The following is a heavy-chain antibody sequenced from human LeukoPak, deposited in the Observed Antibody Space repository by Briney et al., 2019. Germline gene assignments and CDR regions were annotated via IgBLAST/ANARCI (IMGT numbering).Heavy chain of an antibody. CDR1: GFTFSSYS. V-gene: IGHV3-21*01. D-gene: IGHD3-22*01. J-gene: IGHJ4*02. CDR2: ISSSSSYK. CDR3: ARADINYYDSSGYGDY. Sequence: GGSLRLSCAASGFTFSSYSMNWVRQAPGKGLEWVSSISSSSSYKYYADSVKGRFTISRDNAKNSLYLQMNSLRAEDTAVYYCARADINYYDSSGYGDYWGQGTLVTVSS.